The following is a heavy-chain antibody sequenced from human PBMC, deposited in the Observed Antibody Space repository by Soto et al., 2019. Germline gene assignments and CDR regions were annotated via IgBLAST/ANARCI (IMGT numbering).Heavy chain of an antibody. CDR2: IIPILGIA. CDR1: GGTFSSYT. D-gene: IGHD1-1*01. V-gene: IGHV1-69*02. CDR3: ARWTVNDVFITTDALDI. J-gene: IGHJ3*02. Sequence: QVQLVQSGAEVKKPGSSVKVSCKASGGTFSSYTISWVRQAPGQGLEWMGRIIPILGIANYAQKFQGRVTIPADKSTSTAYRERGSLRSEDTAVYYCARWTVNDVFITTDALDIWGQGTMVTVSS.